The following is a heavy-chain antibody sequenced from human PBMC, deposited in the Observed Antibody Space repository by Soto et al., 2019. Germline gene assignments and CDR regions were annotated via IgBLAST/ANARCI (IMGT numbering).Heavy chain of an antibody. J-gene: IGHJ6*02. CDR2: LDPEDGET. V-gene: IGHV1-24*01. CDR3: ATDRMGATRYYGMDV. Sequence: ASVKVSCKVSGYTLTGLSMHWVRQAPGKGLEWMGGLDPEDGETIYAQKFQGRVTMTEDTSTDTAYMELSSLRSEDTAVYYCATDRMGATRYYGMDVWGQGTTVTVSS. CDR1: GYTLTGLS. D-gene: IGHD1-26*01.